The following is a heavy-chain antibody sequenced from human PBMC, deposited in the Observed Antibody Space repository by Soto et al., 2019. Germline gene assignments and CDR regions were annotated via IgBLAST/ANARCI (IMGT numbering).Heavy chain of an antibody. CDR1: GGSVSSGSYD. CDR2: IYYSGST. D-gene: IGHD6-6*01. J-gene: IGHJ6*02. CDR3: ARVTKIHYSSSSMLGANYYYGMDV. Sequence: SETLSLTCTVSGGSVSSGSYDWSWIRQPPGKGLEWIGYIYYSGSTNYNPSLKSRVTISVDTSKNQFSLKLSSVTAADTAVYYCARVTKIHYSSSSMLGANYYYGMDVWGQGTTVT. V-gene: IGHV4-61*01.